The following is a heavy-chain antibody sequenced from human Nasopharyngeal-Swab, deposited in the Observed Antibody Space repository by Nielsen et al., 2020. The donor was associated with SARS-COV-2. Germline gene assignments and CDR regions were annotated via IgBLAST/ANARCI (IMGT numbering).Heavy chain of an antibody. V-gene: IGHV3-9*01. CDR3: AKDSEDILTGIYQWDAFDI. CDR2: ISWNSGSI. Sequence: GGSLRLSCAASGFTFDDYAMHWVRQAPGKGLEWVSGISWNSGSIGYADSVKGRFTISRDNAKNSLYLQMNSLRAEDTALYYCAKDSEDILTGIYQWDAFDIWGQGTMVTVSS. D-gene: IGHD3-9*01. CDR1: GFTFDDYA. J-gene: IGHJ3*02.